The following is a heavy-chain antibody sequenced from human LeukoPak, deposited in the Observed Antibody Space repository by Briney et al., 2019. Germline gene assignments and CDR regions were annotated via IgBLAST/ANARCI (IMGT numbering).Heavy chain of an antibody. CDR2: ISSSSGNF. V-gene: IGHV3-48*01. J-gene: IGHJ3*02. CDR1: GFTFSSYS. CDR3: ARELDDAFDI. Sequence: GALRLSCAASGFTFSSYSMNWVRQAPGKGLEWVSNISSSSGNFDYADSVKGRFTISRDNAKNSLYLQMNSLRAEDTALYYCARELDDAFDIWGQGTMVTVSS. D-gene: IGHD3-3*01.